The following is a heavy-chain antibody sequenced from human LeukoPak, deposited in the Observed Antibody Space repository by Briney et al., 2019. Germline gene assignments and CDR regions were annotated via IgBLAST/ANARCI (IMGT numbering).Heavy chain of an antibody. Sequence: TGGSLRFSCATSGFTFSNNWMGWVRQAPGKGLEWVANIQGNGKNKYHADSAKSRFTISRDNAKNSLYLQMNSLRGGDTAVYYCVRGGCISSYWGQGTLVPVSS. V-gene: IGHV3-7*01. CDR1: GFTFSNNW. CDR3: VRGGCISSY. CDR2: IQGNGKNK. J-gene: IGHJ4*02.